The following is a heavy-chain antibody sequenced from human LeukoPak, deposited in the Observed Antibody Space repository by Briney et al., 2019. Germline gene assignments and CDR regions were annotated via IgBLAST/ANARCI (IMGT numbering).Heavy chain of an antibody. Sequence: GGSLRLSCAASGFTFSSYGMHWVRQAPGKGLEWVAVISYDGSNKYYADSVKGRFTISRDNSKNTLYLQMNSLRAEDTAVYYCARENYGDYGGEWHWGQGTLVTVSS. CDR1: GFTFSSYG. J-gene: IGHJ4*02. CDR2: ISYDGSNK. V-gene: IGHV3-30*03. CDR3: ARENYGDYGGEWH. D-gene: IGHD4-17*01.